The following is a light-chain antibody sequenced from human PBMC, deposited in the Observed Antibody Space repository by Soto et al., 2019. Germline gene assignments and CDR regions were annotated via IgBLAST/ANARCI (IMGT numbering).Light chain of an antibody. Sequence: EVLVTQSPATLSSFQGDRVTLSCRASQYINTRLAWYQHRPGQAPRLLIYQTSIRAAGIPARFSASGTGTDFTLTISDVQPEHFAVYYCHQRQSGPRTFGQGTKVDIK. J-gene: IGKJ1*01. V-gene: IGKV3D-11*03. CDR3: HQRQSGPRT. CDR1: QYINTR. CDR2: QTS.